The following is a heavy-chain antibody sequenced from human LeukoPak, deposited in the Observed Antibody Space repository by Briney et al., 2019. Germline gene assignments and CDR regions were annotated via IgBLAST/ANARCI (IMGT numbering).Heavy chain of an antibody. CDR2: INHSGST. V-gene: IGHV4-34*01. J-gene: IGHJ4*02. D-gene: IGHD6-13*01. CDR3: ARRLTGYSSSWSHLDY. CDR1: GGSFSGYY. Sequence: SETLSLTCAVYGGSFSGYYWSWIRQPPGKGLEWIGEINHSGSTNYNPSPKSRVTISVDTSKNQFSLKLSSVTAADTAVYYCARRLTGYSSSWSHLDYWGQGTLVTVSS.